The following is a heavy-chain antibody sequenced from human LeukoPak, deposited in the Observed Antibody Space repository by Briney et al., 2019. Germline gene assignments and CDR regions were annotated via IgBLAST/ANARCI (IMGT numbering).Heavy chain of an antibody. CDR3: AKDRGHTRGDYAFDI. CDR2: IRYDGSNK. D-gene: IGHD3-10*01. J-gene: IGHJ3*02. Sequence: PGGSLRLSCAASGFTFSSYGMHWVRQAPGKGLEWVTFIRYDGSNKYYADSVKGRFTISRDNSKNTLNLHMNSLRAEGTAVYYCAKDRGHTRGDYAFDIWGQGTMVTVSS. V-gene: IGHV3-30*02. CDR1: GFTFSSYG.